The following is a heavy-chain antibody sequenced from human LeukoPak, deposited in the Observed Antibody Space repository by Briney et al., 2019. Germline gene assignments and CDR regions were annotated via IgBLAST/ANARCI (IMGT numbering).Heavy chain of an antibody. J-gene: IGHJ4*02. D-gene: IGHD3-22*01. Sequence: SGGSLRLSCAASGFTFSSYAMSWVRQAPGKGLEWVSAISGSGGSTYYADSVKGRFTISRDNSKNTLYLQMNSLGAEDTAVYYCAKDFHYYDSSGYYYYFDYWGQGTLVTVSS. CDR1: GFTFSSYA. CDR3: AKDFHYYDSSGYYYYFDY. V-gene: IGHV3-23*01. CDR2: ISGSGGST.